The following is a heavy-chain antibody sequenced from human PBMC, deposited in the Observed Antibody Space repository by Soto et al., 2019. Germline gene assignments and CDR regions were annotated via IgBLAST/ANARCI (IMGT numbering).Heavy chain of an antibody. CDR2: IHSSGST. D-gene: IGHD6-13*01. Sequence: SETLSLTCTVSGASMNSYHWSWIRQPAGKGLEWIGHIHSSGSTNYNPSLKSRVTMPVDTSKNQFSLRLMSLTAADTAVYYCARDQGVAAAGITWFDPWGQGSLVTVSS. V-gene: IGHV4-4*07. CDR1: GASMNSYH. J-gene: IGHJ5*02. CDR3: ARDQGVAAAGITWFDP.